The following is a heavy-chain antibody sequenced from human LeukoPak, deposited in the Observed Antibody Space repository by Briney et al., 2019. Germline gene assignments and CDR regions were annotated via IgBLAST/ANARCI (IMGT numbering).Heavy chain of an antibody. CDR3: ARGVADIVVVPAAKYYYYGMDV. J-gene: IGHJ6*02. CDR2: ISAYNGNT. CDR1: GYTFTSYG. D-gene: IGHD2-2*01. V-gene: IGHV1-18*01. Sequence: ASVKVSCKASGYTFTSYGISWVRQAPGQGLEWMGWISAYNGNTNYAQKLQGRVTMTTDTSTSTAYMELRSLRSDDTAVYYCARGVADIVVVPAAKYYYYGMDVWGQGTTVTVSS.